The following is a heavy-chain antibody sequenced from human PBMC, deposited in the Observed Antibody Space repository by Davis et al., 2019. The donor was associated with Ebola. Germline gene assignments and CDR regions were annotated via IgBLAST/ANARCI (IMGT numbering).Heavy chain of an antibody. J-gene: IGHJ6*02. V-gene: IGHV3-7*03. CDR2: IKQDGSEK. CDR1: GFTFSSYW. CDR3: ARGRLTYYYYGMDV. D-gene: IGHD2-8*01. Sequence: GGSLRLSCAASGFTFSSYWMSWVRQAPGKGLEWVANIKQDGSEKYYVDSVKGRFPISRDNAKNSLYLQMNSLRAEDTAVYYCARGRLTYYYYGMDVWGQGTTVTVSS.